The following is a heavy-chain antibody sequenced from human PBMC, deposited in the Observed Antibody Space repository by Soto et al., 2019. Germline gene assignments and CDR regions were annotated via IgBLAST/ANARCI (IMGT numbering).Heavy chain of an antibody. CDR3: AKGHVFVAPQNGRSFDS. D-gene: IGHD2-21*01. CDR1: GFTFSHFE. CDR2: ITSSGGTT. Sequence: GGSLSLSCAASGFTFSHFEMNWVRQAPGKGLEWVSYITSSGGTTYYADSVKGRFTISRDNTKNSLYLQMNSLRAEDTAVYYCAKGHVFVAPQNGRSFDSWGQGSLVTVSS. J-gene: IGHJ4*02. V-gene: IGHV3-48*03.